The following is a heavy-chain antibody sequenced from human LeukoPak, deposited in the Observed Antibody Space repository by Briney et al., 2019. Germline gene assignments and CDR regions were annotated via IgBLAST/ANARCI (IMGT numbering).Heavy chain of an antibody. CDR3: ARGPVTARDNWFDP. D-gene: IGHD5-18*01. CDR2: IYYSGIT. Sequence: PSETLSLTCTVSGGSIRSYYWSWIRQPPGKGLEWIGYIYYSGITNYNPSLKSRVTISVDTSKNQFSLKLSSVTAADTAVYYCARGPVTARDNWFDPWGQGTLVTVSS. J-gene: IGHJ5*02. V-gene: IGHV4-59*12. CDR1: GGSIRSYY.